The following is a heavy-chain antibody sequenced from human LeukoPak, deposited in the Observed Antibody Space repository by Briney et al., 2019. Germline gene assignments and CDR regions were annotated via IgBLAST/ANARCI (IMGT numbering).Heavy chain of an antibody. J-gene: IGHJ4*02. CDR2: IRGSGGGT. D-gene: IGHD2/OR15-2a*01. CDR3: AKDWEYRSGTMCRTYGGLDY. V-gene: IGHV3-23*01. CDR1: GFTFRSYA. Sequence: GGSLRLSCAASGFTFRSYAMSWVRQAPGKGLEWVSAIRGSGGGTNYGDSVKGRFTISTDNSKNTLYLKMKSLRAEDTAVYYCAKDWEYRSGTMCRTYGGLDYWGQGTLVTVSS.